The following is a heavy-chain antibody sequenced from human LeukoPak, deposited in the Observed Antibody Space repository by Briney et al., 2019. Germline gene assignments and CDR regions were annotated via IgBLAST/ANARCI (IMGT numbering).Heavy chain of an antibody. Sequence: PGGSLRLSCTVSGFTFNTFAMHWVRQSPGKGLEWVALISYDGNDKYYADSVKGRFTISRDISKNTVYLQMNSLRPEDTALYYCARDPRDRIFAPLDYWGQGTLVTVSS. D-gene: IGHD3-3*02. CDR1: GFTFNTFA. J-gene: IGHJ4*02. V-gene: IGHV3-30*14. CDR3: ARDPRDRIFAPLDY. CDR2: ISYDGNDK.